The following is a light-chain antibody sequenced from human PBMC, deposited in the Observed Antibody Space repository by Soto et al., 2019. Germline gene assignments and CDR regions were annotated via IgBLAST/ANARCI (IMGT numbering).Light chain of an antibody. V-gene: IGKV3-11*01. J-gene: IGKJ4*01. CDR2: DAS. Sequence: EIVLTQSPATLSLSPGDRATLSCRASQSVSSYLAWYQQKPGQAPRLLIDDASNRATGIPARFSGSGSGTDFTLTITSLEPEDFAVYYCQQRSNWPSTFGGGTTVELK. CDR3: QQRSNWPST. CDR1: QSVSSY.